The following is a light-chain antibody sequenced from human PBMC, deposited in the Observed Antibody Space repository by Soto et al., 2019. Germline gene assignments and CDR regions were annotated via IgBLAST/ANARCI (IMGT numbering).Light chain of an antibody. J-gene: IGKJ1*01. Sequence: DIPMTQSPSSLSASVGDRVTITCRASQSISSYLNWYQQKPGKAPKLLIYDASSLQSGVPSRFSGRGSGTDFTLTISSLQPEDFATYYCQQSYSTPKTFGQGTKVEIK. CDR2: DAS. V-gene: IGKV1-39*01. CDR1: QSISSY. CDR3: QQSYSTPKT.